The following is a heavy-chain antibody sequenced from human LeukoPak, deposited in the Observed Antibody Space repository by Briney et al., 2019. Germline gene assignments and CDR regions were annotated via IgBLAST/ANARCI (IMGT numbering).Heavy chain of an antibody. CDR3: ARVGPPVLVVYAYWFDP. CDR1: GGSFSGYY. J-gene: IGHJ5*02. Sequence: PSETLSLTCAVYGGSFSGYYWSWIRQPPGKGLEWIGEINHSGSTNYNPSLKSRVTISVDTSKNQFSLKLSSVTVADTAVYYCARVGPPVLVVYAYWFDPWGQGTLVTVSS. D-gene: IGHD2-8*02. V-gene: IGHV4-34*01. CDR2: INHSGST.